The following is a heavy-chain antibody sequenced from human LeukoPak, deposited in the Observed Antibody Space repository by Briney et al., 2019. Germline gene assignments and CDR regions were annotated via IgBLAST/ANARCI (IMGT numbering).Heavy chain of an antibody. J-gene: IGHJ3*02. V-gene: IGHV3-74*01. D-gene: IGHD3-16*02. CDR1: GFTFSYYW. Sequence: QPGGSRRLSVEASGFTFSYYWMHWVRQAPGKGLVSFPRINMDGSTTSYADSVKGRFTISRDNAKNTLYLQMNSLRAEDTAVYYCARNKSVAYVWGSYREDAFDIWGQGTMVTVSS. CDR2: INMDGSTT. CDR3: ARNKSVAYVWGSYREDAFDI.